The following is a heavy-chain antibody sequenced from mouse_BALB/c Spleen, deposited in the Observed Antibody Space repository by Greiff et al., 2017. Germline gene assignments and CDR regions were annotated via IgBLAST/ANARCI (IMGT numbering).Heavy chain of an antibody. CDR1: GFTFSSYY. V-gene: IGHV5-6-2*01. CDR2: INSNGGST. Sequence: EVQLVESGGGLVKPGGSLKLSCAASGFTFSSYYMSWVRQTPEKRLELVAAINSNGGSTYYPDTVNGRFTISRDNAKNTLYLQMSSLKSEDTALYYCARQNWVYAMDYWGQGTSVTVSS. J-gene: IGHJ4*01. D-gene: IGHD4-1*01. CDR3: ARQNWVYAMDY.